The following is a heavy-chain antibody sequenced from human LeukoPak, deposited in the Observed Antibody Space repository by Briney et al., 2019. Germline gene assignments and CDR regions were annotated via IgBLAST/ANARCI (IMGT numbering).Heavy chain of an antibody. CDR3: AKVHLTYYYDSSGYGFQDY. V-gene: IGHV3-30*18. Sequence: PGGSLRLSCAASGFTFSSYAIHWVRQAPGKGLEWVAVKSYDGSNKYYGDSVKGRFTVSRDNSKNTVYLQMSSLRAEDTAVYYCAKVHLTYYYDSSGYGFQDYWGQGTLVTASS. J-gene: IGHJ4*02. D-gene: IGHD3-22*01. CDR1: GFTFSSYA. CDR2: KSYDGSNK.